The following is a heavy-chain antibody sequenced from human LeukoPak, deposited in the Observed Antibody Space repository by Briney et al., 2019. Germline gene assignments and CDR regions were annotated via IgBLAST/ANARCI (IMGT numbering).Heavy chain of an antibody. J-gene: IGHJ4*02. Sequence: GASVKVSCKASGGTFSSYAISWVRQAPGQGLEWMGGIIPIFGTANYAQKFQGRVTITADESTSTAYMELSSLRSEDTAVYYCARGTGYSSSWYAFDYWGQGTLVTVSS. CDR3: ARGTGYSSSWYAFDY. V-gene: IGHV1-69*13. D-gene: IGHD6-13*01. CDR2: IIPIFGTA. CDR1: GGTFSSYA.